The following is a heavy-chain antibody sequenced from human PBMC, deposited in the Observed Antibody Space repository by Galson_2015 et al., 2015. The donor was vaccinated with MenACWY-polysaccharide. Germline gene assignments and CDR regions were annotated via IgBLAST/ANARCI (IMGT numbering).Heavy chain of an antibody. CDR3: ATVGAVAGTDAFDY. CDR2: FDPEDGET. Sequence: SVKVSCKVSGYTLTELSMHWVRQAPGKGLEWMGGFDPEDGETIYAQKFQGRVTMTEDTSTDTAYMELSSLRSEDTAVYYCATVGAVAGTDAFDYWGQGTLVTVSS. CDR1: GYTLTELS. D-gene: IGHD6-19*01. V-gene: IGHV1-24*01. J-gene: IGHJ4*02.